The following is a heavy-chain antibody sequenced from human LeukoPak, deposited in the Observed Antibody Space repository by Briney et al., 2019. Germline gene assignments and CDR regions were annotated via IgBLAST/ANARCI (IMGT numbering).Heavy chain of an antibody. V-gene: IGHV3-7*01. J-gene: IGHJ4*02. CDR2: IKHDGTEK. Sequence: PGGSLRLSCAASGFIFSHYWMTWVRQAPGKGLEWVANIKHDGTEKYYVDSVKGRFTISRDNAKNSLYLRMNSLRGEDTAVYYCARGGGSDYWGQGTLVTVSS. D-gene: IGHD3-3*01. CDR1: GFIFSHYW. CDR3: ARGGGSDY.